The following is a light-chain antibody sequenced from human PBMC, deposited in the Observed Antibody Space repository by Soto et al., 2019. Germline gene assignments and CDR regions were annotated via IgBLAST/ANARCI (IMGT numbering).Light chain of an antibody. V-gene: IGKV1-27*01. CDR2: AAS. CDR3: QKYNSAPLT. CDR1: QSISSY. Sequence: DIQMAQSPSSLSASVGDRFTITCLASQSISSYLNWYQQKPGKAPKLLIYAASSLQSGVPSRFSGSGSGTDLTLTISSLQPEDVATYYCQKYNSAPLTFGGGTKVNI. J-gene: IGKJ4*01.